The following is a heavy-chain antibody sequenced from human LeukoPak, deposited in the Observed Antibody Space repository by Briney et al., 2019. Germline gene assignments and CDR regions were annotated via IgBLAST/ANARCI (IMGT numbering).Heavy chain of an antibody. CDR1: GGSISSYSYH. CDR2: IYYSGSM. D-gene: IGHD6-6*01. Sequence: SETLSLTCTVSGGSISSYSYHWGWIRQPPGKGLEWIGSIYYSGSMYYNPSLKSRVTISVDTSKNQFSLKLSSVTAADTAVYYCARPSAKYSSSSGYFQHWGQGTLVTVSS. CDR3: ARPSAKYSSSSGYFQH. J-gene: IGHJ1*01. V-gene: IGHV4-39*01.